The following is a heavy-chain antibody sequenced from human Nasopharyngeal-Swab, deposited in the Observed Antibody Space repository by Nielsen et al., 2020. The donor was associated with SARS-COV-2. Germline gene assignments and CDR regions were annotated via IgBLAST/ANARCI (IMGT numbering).Heavy chain of an antibody. CDR1: GFTFRSYA. CDR3: ARRALQDYYFDY. J-gene: IGHJ4*02. V-gene: IGHV3-30*04. Sequence: GGSLRLSCAASGFTFRSYAMGWVRQAPGKGLEWVAVASSDGRNKYYADSVKGRFTVSRDNSKNTLYLQMNSLRAEDTAVYYCARRALQDYYFDYWGQGTLVTVSS. CDR2: ASSDGRNK.